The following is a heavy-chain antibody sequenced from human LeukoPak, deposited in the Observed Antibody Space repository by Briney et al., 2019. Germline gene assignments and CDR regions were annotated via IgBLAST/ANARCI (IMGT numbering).Heavy chain of an antibody. CDR2: IYPGDSDT. CDR3: ARGDGYSRFDD. V-gene: IGHV5-51*01. J-gene: IGHJ4*02. Sequence: GESLNISCKGSGYTFTSPWIGWVRQMPGKGLEWMGIIYPGDSDTRYSPSFQGQVTISADKSIRTAYLQWSSLKASDTAIFYCARGDGYSRFDDWGQGTLVTVSS. D-gene: IGHD5-24*01. CDR1: GYTFTSPW.